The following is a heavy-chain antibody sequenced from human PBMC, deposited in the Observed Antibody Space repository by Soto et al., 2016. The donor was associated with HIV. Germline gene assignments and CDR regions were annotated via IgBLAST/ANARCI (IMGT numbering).Heavy chain of an antibody. D-gene: IGHD6-13*01. V-gene: IGHV3-33*01. CDR2: IWYDGNNK. CDR3: ARIEQVKGXFDV. Sequence: VQLVESGGGVVQPGRSLRLTCAASGFTFSRYGMHWVRQAPGKGLEWVAIIWYDGNNKYYADSVKGRFTISRDNSKNKVYLQMNSLRVGDTAVYYCARIEQVKGXFDVWGQGNNGHRLF. CDR1: GFTFSRYG. J-gene: IGHJ3*01.